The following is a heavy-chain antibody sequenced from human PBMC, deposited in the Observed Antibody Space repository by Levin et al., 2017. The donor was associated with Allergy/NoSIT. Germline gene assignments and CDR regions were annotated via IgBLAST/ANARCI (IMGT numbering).Heavy chain of an antibody. CDR3: ARTLDNYESSGQPDY. D-gene: IGHD3-22*01. CDR1: GFTFSSYE. Sequence: GGSLRLSCAASGFTFSSYEMNWVRQAPGKGLEWVSYISSSGSTIYYADSVKGRFTISRDNAKNSLYLQMNSLRAEDTAVYYCARTLDNYESSGQPDYWGQGTLVTVSS. V-gene: IGHV3-48*03. J-gene: IGHJ4*02. CDR2: ISSSGSTI.